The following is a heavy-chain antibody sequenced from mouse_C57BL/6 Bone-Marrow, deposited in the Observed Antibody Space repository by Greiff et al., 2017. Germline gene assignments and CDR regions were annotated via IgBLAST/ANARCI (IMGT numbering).Heavy chain of an antibody. CDR2: IYPGDGDT. Sequence: QVQLQQSGPELVKPGASVKISCKASGYAFSSSWMNWVKQRPGKGLEWIGRIYPGDGDTNYNGKFKGKATLTADKSSSTAYMQLSSLTSEDSAVYFCARFRGYYVRYFDVCGTGTTVTVSS. J-gene: IGHJ1*03. V-gene: IGHV1-82*01. CDR3: ARFRGYYVRYFDV. D-gene: IGHD2-3*01. CDR1: GYAFSSSW.